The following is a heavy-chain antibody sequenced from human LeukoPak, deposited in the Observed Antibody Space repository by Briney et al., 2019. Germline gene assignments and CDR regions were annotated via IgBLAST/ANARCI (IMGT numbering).Heavy chain of an antibody. J-gene: IGHJ4*02. CDR3: AKRVATYHFES. D-gene: IGHD1-1*01. V-gene: IGHV3-23*01. CDR1: GFTVSSNY. Sequence: GGSLRLSCAASGFTVSSNYMSWVRQAPGKGLEWLSYISGSGGSTYYADSVKGRFTISRDNSKNTLYLQMSSLRAEDTALYFCAKRVATYHFESWGQGTLVTVSS. CDR2: ISGSGGST.